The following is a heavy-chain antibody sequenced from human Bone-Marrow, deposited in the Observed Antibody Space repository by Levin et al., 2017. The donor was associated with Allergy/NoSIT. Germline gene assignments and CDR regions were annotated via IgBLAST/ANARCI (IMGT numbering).Heavy chain of an antibody. Sequence: GGSLRLSCAASGFTFSSYWMHWVRQAPGKGLVWVSRINSDGSSTSYADSVKGRFTISRDNAKNTLYLQMNSLRAEDTAVYYCASAHIYCGGDCYSGFDFQHWGQGTLVTVSS. V-gene: IGHV3-74*01. CDR2: INSDGSST. CDR3: ASAHIYCGGDCYSGFDFQH. D-gene: IGHD2-21*02. CDR1: GFTFSSYW. J-gene: IGHJ1*01.